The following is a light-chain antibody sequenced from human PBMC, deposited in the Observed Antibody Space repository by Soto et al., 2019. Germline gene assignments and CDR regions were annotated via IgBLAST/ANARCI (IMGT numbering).Light chain of an antibody. V-gene: IGKV3-20*01. CDR3: QQYGGSSWT. CDR1: QSVSSNY. CDR2: SAS. J-gene: IGKJ1*01. Sequence: EIVTTQSPATLSVSPGERATLSCRASQSVSSNYLAWYQQKPGQALRLLIYSASSRATGIADRFSGSGSGTDFTLTISKLEPGDFAVYYCQQYGGSSWTFGQGTKVDI.